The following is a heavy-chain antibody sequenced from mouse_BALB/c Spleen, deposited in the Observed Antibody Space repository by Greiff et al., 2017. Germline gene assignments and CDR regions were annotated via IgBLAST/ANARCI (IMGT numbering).Heavy chain of an antibody. CDR2: IWAGGST. V-gene: IGHV2-9*02. J-gene: IGHJ3*01. Sequence: VKLVESGPGLVAPSQSLSITCTVSGFSLTSYGVHWVRQPPGKGLEWLGVIWAGGSTNYNSALMSRLSISKDNSKSQVFLKMNSLQTDDTAMYYCARDWPYYGYVLFAYWGQGTLVTVSA. D-gene: IGHD1-2*01. CDR1: GFSLTSYG. CDR3: ARDWPYYGYVLFAY.